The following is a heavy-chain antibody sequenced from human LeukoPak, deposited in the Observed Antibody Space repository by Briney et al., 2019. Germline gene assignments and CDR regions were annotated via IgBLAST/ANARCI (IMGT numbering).Heavy chain of an antibody. D-gene: IGHD2-8*01. Sequence: SETLSLTCAVYGGSFSGYYWSWLRQPPGKGLEWIGEINHSGSTTYNPSLTNRVTISVATSKNQFSLMLSSVTAADTAVYYCARVTRLYSLGYWGQGTLVTVSS. J-gene: IGHJ4*02. V-gene: IGHV4-34*01. CDR2: INHSGST. CDR3: ARVTRLYSLGY. CDR1: GGSFSGYY.